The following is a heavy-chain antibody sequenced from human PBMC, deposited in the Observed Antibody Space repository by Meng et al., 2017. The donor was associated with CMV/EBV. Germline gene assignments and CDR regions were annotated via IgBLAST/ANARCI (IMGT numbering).Heavy chain of an antibody. D-gene: IGHD3-3*01. J-gene: IGHJ6*02. V-gene: IGHV3-64*04. CDR3: ARDDYDFWSGYSAYYYYGMDV. Sequence: GESLKISCAASGFTFSSYAMHWVRQAPGKGLEYVSAISSNGGSTYYADSVKGRFTISRDNSKNTLYLQMNSLRAEDTAVYYCARDDYDFWSGYSAYYYYGMDVWGQGTTVTVSS. CDR2: ISSNGGST. CDR1: GFTFSSYA.